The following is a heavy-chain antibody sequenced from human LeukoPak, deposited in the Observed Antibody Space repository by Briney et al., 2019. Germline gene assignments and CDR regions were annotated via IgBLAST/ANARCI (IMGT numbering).Heavy chain of an antibody. D-gene: IGHD2-21*02. J-gene: IGHJ4*02. V-gene: IGHV3-43*01. Sequence: PGGSLSLSRAPSRFTFNRFTLPWVRQAPGQGLEWVSLIGRKGVITSYADSVKGRFTISSDNRQQSLFLQMNSLLSEDTALYYCAKEYDCYGDCYTSLDSWGQGTLVTVSS. CDR2: IGRKGVIT. CDR1: RFTFNRFT. CDR3: AKEYDCYGDCYTSLDS.